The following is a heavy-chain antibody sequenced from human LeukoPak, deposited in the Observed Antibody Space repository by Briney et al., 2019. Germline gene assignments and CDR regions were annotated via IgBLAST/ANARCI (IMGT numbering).Heavy chain of an antibody. V-gene: IGHV1-69*05. CDR3: ARGQPSPGYSGYDLPGY. D-gene: IGHD5-12*01. J-gene: IGHJ4*02. Sequence: ASVKVSCKASGGTFSSYAISWVRQAPGQGLEWMGGIIPIFGTANYAQKFQGRVTMTRNTSISTAYMELSSLRSEDTAVYYCARGQPSPGYSGYDLPGYWGQGTLVTVSS. CDR2: IIPIFGTA. CDR1: GGTFSSYA.